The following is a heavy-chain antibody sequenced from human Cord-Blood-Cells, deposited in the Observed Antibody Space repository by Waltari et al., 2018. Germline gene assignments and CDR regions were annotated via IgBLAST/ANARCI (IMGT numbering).Heavy chain of an antibody. CDR1: GGTFSSYA. D-gene: IGHD2-15*01. J-gene: IGHJ6*02. V-gene: IGHV1-69*01. Sequence: QVQLVQSGAEVKKPGSSVKVSCKASGGTFSSYAISWVRQAPGQGLEWMGGIIPIFGTANYAQKFQGRVTITADESTSTAYMELSSLRSEYTAVYYCARRCSGGSCYSDYYYGMDVWGQGTTVTVSS. CDR2: IIPIFGTA. CDR3: ARRCSGGSCYSDYYYGMDV.